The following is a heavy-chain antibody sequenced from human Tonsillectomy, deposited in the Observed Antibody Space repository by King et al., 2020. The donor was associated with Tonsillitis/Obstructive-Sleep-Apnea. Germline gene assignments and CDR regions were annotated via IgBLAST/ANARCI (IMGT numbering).Heavy chain of an antibody. Sequence: VQLVESGGGLVKPGGSLRLSCAASGFTFSNAWMNWVRQAPGKGLEWVGRIKSKTDGGTTDYAAPVKGRLTISRDDSKNTLYLQMNSLKTEDTAVYYCTTDRGHLWFGGPYDNWGQGTLVTVSS. CDR1: GFTFSNAW. V-gene: IGHV3-15*07. CDR3: TTDRGHLWFGGPYDN. D-gene: IGHD3-10*01. J-gene: IGHJ4*02. CDR2: IKSKTDGGTT.